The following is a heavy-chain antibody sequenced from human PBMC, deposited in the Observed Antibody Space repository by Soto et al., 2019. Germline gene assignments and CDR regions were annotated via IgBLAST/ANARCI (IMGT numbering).Heavy chain of an antibody. J-gene: IGHJ4*02. CDR1: GYTFTSYG. CDR3: ARSYYDFWSGYSTRGFDY. V-gene: IGHV1-18*01. CDR2: ISAYNGNT. D-gene: IGHD3-3*01. Sequence: ASVKVSCKASGYTFTSYGISWVRQAPGQGLEWMGWISAYNGNTNYAQKLQGRVTMTTDTSTSTAYMELRSLRSDDTAVYYCARSYYDFWSGYSTRGFDYWGQGTLVTVSS.